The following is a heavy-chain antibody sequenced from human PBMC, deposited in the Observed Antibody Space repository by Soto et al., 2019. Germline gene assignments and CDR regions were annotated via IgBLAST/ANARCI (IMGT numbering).Heavy chain of an antibody. CDR3: ARDQGGLGDDDNYDFWSGYYRAYYYYGMDF. J-gene: IGHJ6*02. V-gene: IGHV3-33*01. CDR1: GFTFSSYG. Sequence: SLRLSCAASGFTFSSYGMHWVRQAPGKGLEWVAVIWYDGSNKYYADSVKGRFTISRDNSKNTLYLQMNSLRAEDTAVYYCARDQGGLGDDDNYDFWSGYYRAYYYYGMDFWGQGTTVTVSS. D-gene: IGHD3-3*01. CDR2: IWYDGSNK.